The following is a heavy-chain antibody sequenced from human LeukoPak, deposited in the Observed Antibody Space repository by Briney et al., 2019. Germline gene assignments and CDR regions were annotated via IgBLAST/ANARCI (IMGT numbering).Heavy chain of an antibody. CDR2: ISAYNGNT. Sequence: GASVKVSCKASGYTFTNYGISWVRQAPGQGLEWMGWISAYNGNTNYAQKLQGRVTMTTDTSTSTAYMELRSLRSDDTAVYYCARVLLEMATPVGFDYWGQGTLVTVSS. CDR3: ARVLLEMATPVGFDY. J-gene: IGHJ4*02. V-gene: IGHV1-18*01. CDR1: GYTFTNYG. D-gene: IGHD5-24*01.